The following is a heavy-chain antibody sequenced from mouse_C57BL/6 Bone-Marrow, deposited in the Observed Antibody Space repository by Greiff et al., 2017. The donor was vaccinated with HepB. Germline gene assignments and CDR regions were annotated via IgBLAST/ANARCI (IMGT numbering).Heavy chain of an antibody. V-gene: IGHV14-3*01. J-gene: IGHJ1*03. CDR3: ARRDLLLRLEDV. Sequence: EVKLMESVAELVRPGASVKLSCTASGFNIKNTYMHWVKQRPEQGLEWIGRIDPANGNTKYAPKFQGKATITADTSSNTAYLQLSSLTSEDTAIYYCARRDLLLRLEDVWGTGTTVTVSS. D-gene: IGHD1-1*01. CDR2: IDPANGNT. CDR1: GFNIKNTY.